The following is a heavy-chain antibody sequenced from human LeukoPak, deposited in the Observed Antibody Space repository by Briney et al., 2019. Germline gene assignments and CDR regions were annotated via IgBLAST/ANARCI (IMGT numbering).Heavy chain of an antibody. Sequence: GGSLRLSCAASGFTFSSYAMSWVRQAPGKGLEWVSAISGSGGSTYYADSVKGRFTISRDNSKNTLYLQMNSLRAEDTAVYYCATSKPRRPPLYCSSTSCRSPYYYYYGMDVWSQGTTVTVSS. CDR2: ISGSGGST. D-gene: IGHD2-2*01. J-gene: IGHJ6*02. CDR1: GFTFSSYA. V-gene: IGHV3-23*01. CDR3: ATSKPRRPPLYCSSTSCRSPYYYYYGMDV.